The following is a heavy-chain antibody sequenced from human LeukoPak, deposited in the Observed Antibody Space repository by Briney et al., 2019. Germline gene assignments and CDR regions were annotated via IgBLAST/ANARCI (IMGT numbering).Heavy chain of an antibody. D-gene: IGHD5-18*01. CDR3: ARVRSGYGSYGLFDY. V-gene: IGHV4-59*01. J-gene: IGHJ4*02. Sequence: SETLSLTCTVSGGSISSYYWSWIRQPPGKGLEWIGYIYYSGSTNYNPSLKSRVTISVDTSKNQFSLKLSSVTAADTAVYYCARVRSGYGSYGLFDYWGQGTLVTVSS. CDR1: GGSISSYY. CDR2: IYYSGST.